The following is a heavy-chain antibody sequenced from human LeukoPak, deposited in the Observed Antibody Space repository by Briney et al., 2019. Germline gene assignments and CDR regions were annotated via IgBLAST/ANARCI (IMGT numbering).Heavy chain of an antibody. V-gene: IGHV4-59*11. CDR1: GGSISSHY. Sequence: SETLSLTCTVSGGSISSHYWSRIRQPPGKGLEWIGYIYYSGSTNYNPSLKSRVTISVDTSKNQFSLKLSSVTAADTAVYYCARVFPMDVWGKGTTVTVSS. CDR2: IYYSGST. CDR3: ARVFPMDV. D-gene: IGHD2/OR15-2a*01. J-gene: IGHJ6*04.